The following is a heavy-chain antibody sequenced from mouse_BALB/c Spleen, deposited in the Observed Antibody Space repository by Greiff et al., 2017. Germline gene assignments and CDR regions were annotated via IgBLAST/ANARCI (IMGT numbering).Heavy chain of an antibody. CDR3: ARNTDYFDY. J-gene: IGHJ2*01. Sequence: QVQLQQSGAELVRPGVSVKISCKGSGYTFTDYAMHWVKQSHAKSLEWIGVISTYYGDASYNQKFKGKATMTVDKSSSTAYMELARLTSEDSAIYYCARNTDYFDYWGQGTTLTVSS. CDR1: GYTFTDYA. V-gene: IGHV1S137*01. CDR2: ISTYYGDA.